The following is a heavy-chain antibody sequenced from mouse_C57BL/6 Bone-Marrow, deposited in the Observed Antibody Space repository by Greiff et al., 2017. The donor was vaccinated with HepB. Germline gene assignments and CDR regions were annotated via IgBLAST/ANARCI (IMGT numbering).Heavy chain of an antibody. Sequence: QVQLQQSGAELVRPGPSVKVSCKASGYAFTNYLIEWVKQRPGQGLEWIGVINPGSGGTNYNEKFKGKATLTADKSSSTAYMQLSSLTSEDSAVYFCARPGYFDVWGTGTTVTVSS. J-gene: IGHJ1*03. V-gene: IGHV1-54*01. CDR2: INPGSGGT. CDR3: ARPGYFDV. CDR1: GYAFTNYL.